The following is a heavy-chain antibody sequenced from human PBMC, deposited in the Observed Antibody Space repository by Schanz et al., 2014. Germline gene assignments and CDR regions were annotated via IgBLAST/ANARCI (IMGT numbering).Heavy chain of an antibody. V-gene: IGHV4-31*02. CDR3: ARDALGGPHNWFDP. Sequence: VQLVESGGGLVKPGGSLRLSCVVSGFIFSDHYMSWIRQAPGKGLEWIGYISYSGTTYYNPSLKSRVTISVSTSKTQFSLKLSSVTAADTAVYYCARDALGGPHNWFDPWGQGTLVSVSS. J-gene: IGHJ5*02. D-gene: IGHD3-16*01. CDR2: ISYSGTT. CDR1: GFIFSDHY.